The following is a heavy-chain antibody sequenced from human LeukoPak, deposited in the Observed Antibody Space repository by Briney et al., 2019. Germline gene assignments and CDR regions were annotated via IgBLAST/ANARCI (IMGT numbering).Heavy chain of an antibody. V-gene: IGHV1-8*01. CDR2: MNPNSGNT. Sequence: GASVKVSCKASGYTFTGYDINWVRQATGQGLEWMGWMNPNSGNTGYAQKFQGRVTMTRNTSISTAYMELSSLRSEDTAVYYCARGEAVVAAGAISVVYYYGMDVWGQGTTVTVSS. J-gene: IGHJ6*02. D-gene: IGHD2-15*01. CDR3: ARGEAVVAAGAISVVYYYGMDV. CDR1: GYTFTGYD.